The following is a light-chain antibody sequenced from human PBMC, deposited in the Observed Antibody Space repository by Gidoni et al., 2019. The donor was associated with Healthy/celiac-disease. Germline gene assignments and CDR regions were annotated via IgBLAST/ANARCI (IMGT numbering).Light chain of an antibody. J-gene: IGKJ1*01. V-gene: IGKV1-27*01. CDR2: AAS. CDR1: QHISNY. CDR3: QKYYSAPRT. Sequence: DVPMTKSPSSLSASVGDIVTITCRASQHISNYLAWYQQKPGKVPKLLIYAASNLQSGVPSRFSGSGSGTDFTLTISSLQPEDVATYYCQKYYSAPRTFGQGTKVEIK.